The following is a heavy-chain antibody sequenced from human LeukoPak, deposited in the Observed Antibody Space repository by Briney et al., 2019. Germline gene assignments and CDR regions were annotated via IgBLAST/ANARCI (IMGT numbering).Heavy chain of an antibody. CDR2: VSSSGGRT. Sequence: GGSLRLSCSASGFTISSFAMHWIRQAPGKGLEYVSGVSSSGGRTYYTDSLKGRFTVSRDNSKNTMYLYMNSLRVDDTAVYYCAKVYAGIVFDHWGQGTPVTVSS. V-gene: IGHV3-64D*09. CDR3: AKVYAGIVFDH. CDR1: GFTISSFA. D-gene: IGHD4-23*01. J-gene: IGHJ4*02.